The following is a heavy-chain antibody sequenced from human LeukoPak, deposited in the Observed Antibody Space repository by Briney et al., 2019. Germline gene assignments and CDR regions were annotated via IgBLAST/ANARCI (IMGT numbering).Heavy chain of an antibody. Sequence: GGSLRLSCAASGFTFDDYGMSWVRQAPGKGLEWVSVIYSGGSTYYVDSVKGRFTISRDNSKNTLYLQMNSLRAEDTAVYFCARDVTMVRGAQDYYGMDVWGQGTTVTVSS. CDR2: IYSGGST. CDR1: GFTFDDYG. V-gene: IGHV3-53*01. CDR3: ARDVTMVRGAQDYYGMDV. D-gene: IGHD3-10*01. J-gene: IGHJ6*02.